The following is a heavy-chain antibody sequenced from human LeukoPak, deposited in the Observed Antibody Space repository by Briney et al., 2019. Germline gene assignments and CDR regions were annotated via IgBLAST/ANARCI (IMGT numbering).Heavy chain of an antibody. CDR2: IYWNDGK. CDR1: GFSLSTNGVG. D-gene: IGHD4-23*01. CDR3: SLGSTVITSWDY. Sequence: SGPTLVNPTQTLTLTCTFSGFSLSTNGVGVGWIRQPSGKALEWLALIYWNDGKRYRPSLKSRLSITKDTSKNQVVLTMTKMDPVDTATYYCSLGSTVITSWDYWGQETLVTVSS. V-gene: IGHV2-5*01. J-gene: IGHJ4*02.